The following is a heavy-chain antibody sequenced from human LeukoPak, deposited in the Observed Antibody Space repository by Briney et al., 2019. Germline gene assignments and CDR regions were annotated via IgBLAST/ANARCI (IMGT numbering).Heavy chain of an antibody. Sequence: PGGSLRLSCAASGFTFSSYAMSWVRQAPGKGLEWVSGISRSGGSTYYADSVKGRFTISRDNSKNTLYLQMNSLRAEDTAIYYCAKDLLPDADYYDSSGYDYWGQGTLVTVSS. J-gene: IGHJ4*02. CDR1: GFTFSSYA. V-gene: IGHV3-23*01. D-gene: IGHD3-22*01. CDR2: ISRSGGST. CDR3: AKDLLPDADYYDSSGYDY.